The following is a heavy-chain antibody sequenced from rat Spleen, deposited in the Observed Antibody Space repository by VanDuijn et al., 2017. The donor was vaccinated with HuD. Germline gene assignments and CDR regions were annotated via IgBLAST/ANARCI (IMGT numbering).Heavy chain of an antibody. D-gene: IGHD1-9*01. V-gene: IGHV2S61*01. J-gene: IGHJ2*01. CDR3: ARGRTYYGYDY. CDR2: IWGNGNT. Sequence: QVQLKESGPGLVKPSLTLSLTCTVSGFPLSSYGVFWVSQHPGKGLEWMGVIWGNGNTNYNSALKSRLSIRRDTSKSQVFLKRNNLQTEDTAMYFCARGRTYYGYDYWGQGVMVTVSS. CDR1: GFPLSSYG.